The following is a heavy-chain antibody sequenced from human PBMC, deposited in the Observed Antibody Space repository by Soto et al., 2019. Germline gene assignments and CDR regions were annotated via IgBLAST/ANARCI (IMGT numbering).Heavy chain of an antibody. CDR1: GFTFSAYA. J-gene: IGHJ5*02. Sequence: GGSLRLSCSASGFTFSAYAMHWVRQSPGKGLEFVSTVGANGDNTYYADSVKGRFTISRDNSKNTLYLQMSSLRIEDTAVYYCAKRWASNSGWFDPWGQGALVTVSS. CDR3: AKRWASNSGWFDP. V-gene: IGHV3-64D*06. D-gene: IGHD1-1*01. CDR2: VGANGDNT.